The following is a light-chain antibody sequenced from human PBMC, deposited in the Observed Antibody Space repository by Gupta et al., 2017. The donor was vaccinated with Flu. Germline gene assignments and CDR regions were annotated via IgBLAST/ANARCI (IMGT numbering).Light chain of an antibody. CDR1: SSNIGAGYD. Sequence: QSVLTQPPSVSGAPGLRVTISCTGRSSNIGAGYDVHCYQPLPGPAPNLLIYGNSKRPSVVPDRFSGSKSGTSASLAITGLQAEDEADYYCQSYDSSLSGVVFGGGTKLTVL. V-gene: IGLV1-40*01. J-gene: IGLJ2*01. CDR2: GNS. CDR3: QSYDSSLSGVV.